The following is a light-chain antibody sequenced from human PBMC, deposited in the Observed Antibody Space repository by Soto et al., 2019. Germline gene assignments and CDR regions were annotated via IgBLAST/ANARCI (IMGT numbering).Light chain of an antibody. CDR1: ENIDSSF. V-gene: IGKV3-20*01. J-gene: IGKJ4*01. CDR3: QQYCSSPPLT. Sequence: EVVLTQSPGTLSLSPGERATLSCRVSENIDSSFLAWYQQKPGQAPRLLIYGASNRATGIPDRFSGSGSGTDFTLTISRLEPADFAIYYCQQYCSSPPLTFGGGTKVEIK. CDR2: GAS.